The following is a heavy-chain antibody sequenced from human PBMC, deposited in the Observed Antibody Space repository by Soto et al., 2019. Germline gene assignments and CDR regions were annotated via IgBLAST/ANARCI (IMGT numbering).Heavy chain of an antibody. J-gene: IGHJ4*02. CDR2: ISSSDNII. Sequence: KPGGSLRLSCAASGFTFSDYYMSWIRQAPGKGLEWVAYISSSDNIIYYADSVKGRFTISRDNAKNSLYLQMNSLRAEDTAVYYCARAIGYYDSSGYFDYWGQGTLVTVSS. CDR1: GFTFSDYY. D-gene: IGHD3-22*01. V-gene: IGHV3-11*01. CDR3: ARAIGYYDSSGYFDY.